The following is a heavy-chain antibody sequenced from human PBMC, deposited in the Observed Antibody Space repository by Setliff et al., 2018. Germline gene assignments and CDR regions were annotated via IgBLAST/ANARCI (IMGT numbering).Heavy chain of an antibody. CDR1: GFTFSYYG. Sequence: GGSLRLSCAASGFTFSYYGIHWVRQAPGKGLEWVAVFWANGSNKFYADSVKGRFTISRDNSKNTLYLQMNGLRVDDSAVYHCARDLPVVTWGQGTLVTVSS. D-gene: IGHD2-15*01. V-gene: IGHV3-33*01. CDR2: FWANGSNK. J-gene: IGHJ5*02. CDR3: ARDLPVVT.